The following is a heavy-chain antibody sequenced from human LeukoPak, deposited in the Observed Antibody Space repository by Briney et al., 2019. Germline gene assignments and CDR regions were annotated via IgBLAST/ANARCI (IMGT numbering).Heavy chain of an antibody. CDR3: ASYYDFWSGYYTYFDY. D-gene: IGHD3-3*01. CDR1: GFTFSSYS. CDR2: ISSSSSYI. Sequence: GGSLRLSCAASGFTFSSYSMNWVRQAPGKGLEWVSSISSSSSYIYYADSVKGRFTISRDNAKNSLYLQMNSLRAEDTAVYYCASYYDFWSGYYTYFDYWGRGTLVTVSS. J-gene: IGHJ4*02. V-gene: IGHV3-21*01.